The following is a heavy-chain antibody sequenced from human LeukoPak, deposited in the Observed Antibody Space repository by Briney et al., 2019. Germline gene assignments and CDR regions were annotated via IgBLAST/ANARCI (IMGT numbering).Heavy chain of an antibody. CDR2: IRYDGSNK. D-gene: IGHD3-10*01. Sequence: SGGPLRLSCAASGFTFSSYGMHWVRQAPGKGLEWVAFIRYDGSNKYYADSVKGRFTISRDNSKNTLYLQMNSLRAEDTAVYYCAKEGGSGSYYSKTTYYMDVWGKGTTVTVSS. CDR1: GFTFSSYG. J-gene: IGHJ6*03. V-gene: IGHV3-30*02. CDR3: AKEGGSGSYYSKTTYYMDV.